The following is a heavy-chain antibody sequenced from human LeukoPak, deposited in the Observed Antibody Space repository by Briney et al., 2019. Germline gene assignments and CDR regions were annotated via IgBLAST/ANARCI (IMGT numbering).Heavy chain of an antibody. J-gene: IGHJ3*02. V-gene: IGHV3-21*04. CDR1: GFTFGTYA. Sequence: GGSLRLSCAASGFTFGTYAMNWVRQAPGKGLEWVSSISRSGRDIYYADSVRGRFTISRDNSKNTLYLQMSSLRAEDTAVYYCAKDPRPFDAFDIWGQGTMVTVSS. CDR2: ISRSGRDI. CDR3: AKDPRPFDAFDI.